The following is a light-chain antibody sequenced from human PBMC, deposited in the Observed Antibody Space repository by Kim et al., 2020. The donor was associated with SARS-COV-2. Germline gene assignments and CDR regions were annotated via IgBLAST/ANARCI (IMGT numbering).Light chain of an antibody. V-gene: IGKV1-33*01. CDR1: EDISYY. CDR2: AAS. J-gene: IGKJ2*01. CDR3: QQYDVVPYT. Sequence: YASVGDRVTITCQASEDISYYLNWYQQKPGKAPKLLIYAASNLETGVPSRFSGSGSGTVFTLTITSLQAEDFVTYYCQQYDVVPYTFGRGTKLEI.